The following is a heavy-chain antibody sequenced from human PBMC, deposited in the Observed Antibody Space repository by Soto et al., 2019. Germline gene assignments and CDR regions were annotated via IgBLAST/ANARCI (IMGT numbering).Heavy chain of an antibody. D-gene: IGHD3-16*02. CDR2: IYYSGST. CDR3: ARHEGGPLITFGGVIPRGWFDP. CDR1: GGSISSYY. V-gene: IGHV4-59*08. Sequence: SETLSLTCTVSGGSISSYYWSWIRQPPGKGLEWIGYIYYSGSTNYNPSLKSRVTISVDTSKNQFSLKLSSVTAADTAVYYCARHEGGPLITFGGVIPRGWFDPWGQGTLVTVSS. J-gene: IGHJ5*02.